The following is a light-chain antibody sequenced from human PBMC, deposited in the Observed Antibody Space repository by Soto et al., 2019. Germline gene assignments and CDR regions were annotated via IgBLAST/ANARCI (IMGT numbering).Light chain of an antibody. CDR2: GAS. J-gene: IGKJ4*01. Sequence: EIVLTQSPATLSLSPGERATLSCRASQRISANYLAWYQQKPGQPPRLVVYGASSRATGIPDRFSGSGSGTDFTLTISRLEPEDFAVFYCQQYGNSPLTFGGGTKLEIK. CDR1: QRISANY. V-gene: IGKV3-20*01. CDR3: QQYGNSPLT.